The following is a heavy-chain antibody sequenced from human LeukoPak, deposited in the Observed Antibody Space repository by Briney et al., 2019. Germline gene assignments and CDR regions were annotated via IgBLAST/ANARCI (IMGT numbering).Heavy chain of an antibody. J-gene: IGHJ4*02. V-gene: IGHV3-7*05. CDR1: GFIFSNYW. D-gene: IGHD4-17*01. Sequence: GGSLRLSCLASGFIFSNYWMSWVRQAPGKGLEWVANIKQDGREKYYVDSVKGRFTISRDNAKNSLSLQMNSLRAKDTAVYYCARDKSYGDSEDYWGQGTLVTVSS. CDR3: ARDKSYGDSEDY. CDR2: IKQDGREK.